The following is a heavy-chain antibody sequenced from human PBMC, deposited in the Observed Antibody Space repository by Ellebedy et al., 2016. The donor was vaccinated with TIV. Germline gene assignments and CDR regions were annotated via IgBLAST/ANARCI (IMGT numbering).Heavy chain of an antibody. D-gene: IGHD7-27*01. CDR2: IDPSDSYN. CDR1: GYSFIHFW. V-gene: IGHV5-10-1*01. J-gene: IGHJ4*02. CDR3: ARHELGSNAAFDS. Sequence: GESLKISXKGSGYSFIHFWITWVRQMPGKGLEWMGRIDPSDSYNKYRTYSPSFQGHVTISVDKSISTAYLQWSSLKASDTAMYYCARHELGSNAAFDSWGQGTLVTVSS.